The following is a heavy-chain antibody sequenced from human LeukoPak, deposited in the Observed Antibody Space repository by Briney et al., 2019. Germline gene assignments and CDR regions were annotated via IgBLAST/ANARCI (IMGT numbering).Heavy chain of an antibody. D-gene: IGHD3-22*01. V-gene: IGHV3-15*01. CDR2: IKSKTDGGTT. J-gene: IGHJ4*02. CDR1: GFTFSNAW. CDR3: TTGDGYWYYFDY. Sequence: GGSLRLSCAASGFTFSNAWMSWVRQAPGKGLEWVGRIKSKTDGGTTDYAAPVKGRFTISRDDSKNTLYLQMNSLKTEDTAVYYCTTGDGYWYYFDYWGQGTLVTVSS.